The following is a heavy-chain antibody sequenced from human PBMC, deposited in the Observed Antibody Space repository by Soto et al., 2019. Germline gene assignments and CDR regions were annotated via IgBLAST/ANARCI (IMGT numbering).Heavy chain of an antibody. CDR3: ARDAGSGYLDDY. J-gene: IGHJ4*02. Sequence: SETLSLTCTVPGGSISSGDYYWSWIRQPPGKGLEWIGYIYYSGSTYYNPSLKSRVTISVDTSKNQFSLKLSSVTAADTAVYYCARDAGSGYLDDYWGQGTLVTVSS. V-gene: IGHV4-30-4*01. CDR1: GGSISSGDYY. D-gene: IGHD3-22*01. CDR2: IYYSGST.